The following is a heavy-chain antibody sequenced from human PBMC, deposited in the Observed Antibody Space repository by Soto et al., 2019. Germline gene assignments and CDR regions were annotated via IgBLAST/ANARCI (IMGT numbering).Heavy chain of an antibody. CDR2: ISYDGSNK. CDR3: AKDSGGYSYGPDY. V-gene: IGHV3-30*18. J-gene: IGHJ4*02. Sequence: GSLLLSCAASGFTFSSYGMHGVRQPPGQGLEWVAVISYDGSNKYYADSVKGRFTISRDNSKNTLYLQMTSLRAEDTAVYYCAKDSGGYSYGPDYWGQGTLVTVSS. D-gene: IGHD5-18*01. CDR1: GFTFSSYG.